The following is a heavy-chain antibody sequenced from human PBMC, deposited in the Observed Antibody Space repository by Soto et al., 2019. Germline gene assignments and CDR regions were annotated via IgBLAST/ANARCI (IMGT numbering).Heavy chain of an antibody. V-gene: IGHV1-18*01. J-gene: IGHJ4*02. Sequence: ASVKVSCKASGYTFTSYGISWVRQAPGQGLEWMGWISAYNGNTNYAQKLQGRVTMTTDTSTSTAYMELRSLRSDDTAVYYCARIYYDILTGFGPPLGYWGQGTLVTSPQ. D-gene: IGHD3-9*01. CDR2: ISAYNGNT. CDR1: GYTFTSYG. CDR3: ARIYYDILTGFGPPLGY.